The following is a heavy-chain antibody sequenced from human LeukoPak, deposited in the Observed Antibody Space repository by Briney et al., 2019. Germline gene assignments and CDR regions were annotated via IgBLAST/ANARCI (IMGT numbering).Heavy chain of an antibody. Sequence: GGSLRLSCAASGFTFSGSAMHWVRQAPGKGLEWVAFIRYDGSNKYYADSVKGRFTISRDNSKNTLYLQMNSLRAEDTAVYYCAKSRGYSYGEIFDYWGQGTLVTVSS. D-gene: IGHD5-18*01. V-gene: IGHV3-30*02. CDR2: IRYDGSNK. J-gene: IGHJ4*02. CDR3: AKSRGYSYGEIFDY. CDR1: GFTFSGSA.